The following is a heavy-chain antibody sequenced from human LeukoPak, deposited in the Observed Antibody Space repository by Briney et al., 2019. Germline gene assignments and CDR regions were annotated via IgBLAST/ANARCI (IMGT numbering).Heavy chain of an antibody. CDR2: IWYDGSNK. Sequence: PGRTLRLSCAASGFTFSSYGMHWVRQAPGKGLEWVAVIWYDGSNKYYADSVKGRFTISRDNSKNTLYLQMNSLRAEDTAVYYCARDAGGSGSYPNWFDPWGQGTLVTVSS. V-gene: IGHV3-33*01. CDR1: GFTFSSYG. J-gene: IGHJ5*02. CDR3: ARDAGGSGSYPNWFDP. D-gene: IGHD3-10*01.